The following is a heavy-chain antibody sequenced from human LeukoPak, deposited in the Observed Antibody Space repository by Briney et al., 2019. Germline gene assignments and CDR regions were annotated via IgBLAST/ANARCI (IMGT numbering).Heavy chain of an antibody. D-gene: IGHD3-10*01. Sequence: SETLSLTCTVSGGSISSYYWSWIRQPPGKGLDWIGSIYYSGSTYYNPSLKSRVTISVDTSKSQFSLKVSSVTAADTAVYYCARCNGPFGYWGQGTLVTVSS. CDR1: GGSISSYY. V-gene: IGHV4-39*01. CDR2: IYYSGST. J-gene: IGHJ4*02. CDR3: ARCNGPFGY.